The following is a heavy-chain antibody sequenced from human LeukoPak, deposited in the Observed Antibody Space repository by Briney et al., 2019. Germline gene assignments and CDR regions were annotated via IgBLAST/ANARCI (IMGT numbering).Heavy chain of an antibody. CDR3: ATTRVTTTRLDY. J-gene: IGHJ4*02. Sequence: SVKVSSKASGYTFIGYYMHWVRQAPGQGLEWMGWINPNSGVTNYAQKFQGRVTMTRDTSISTAYMELTSLRPDDTAVYYCATTRVTTTRLDYWGQGTLVTVSS. CDR1: GYTFIGYY. D-gene: IGHD5-12*01. CDR2: INPNSGVT. V-gene: IGHV1-2*02.